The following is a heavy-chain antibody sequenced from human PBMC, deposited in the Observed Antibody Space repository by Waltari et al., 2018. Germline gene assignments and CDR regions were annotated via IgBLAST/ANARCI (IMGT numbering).Heavy chain of an antibody. CDR1: GYSISSGYY. V-gene: IGHV4-38-2*01. D-gene: IGHD1-26*01. J-gene: IGHJ2*01. Sequence: QVQLQESGPGLVKPSETLSLTCAVSGYSISSGYYWGWIRQPPGKGLEWIGSIYHSGSTYYNTSLKSRVTISVDTSKNQFSLKLTSVTAADTALYDCGRIIRSNWYFDLWGRGTLVTVSS. CDR2: IYHSGST. CDR3: GRIIRSNWYFDL.